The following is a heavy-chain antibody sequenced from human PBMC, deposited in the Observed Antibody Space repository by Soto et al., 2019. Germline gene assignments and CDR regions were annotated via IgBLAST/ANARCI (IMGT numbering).Heavy chain of an antibody. CDR1: GYTFTSQP. Sequence: QVHLVQSGAEVKRPGASVKVSCRASGYTFTSQPMHWVRQAPGQSLEWMGWIKVGSGNTKYKPKFQGKDTITRDTSASTVYMQLSSLRSEDTAVYYCGRGSSSWGAHWGQGTLVNVSS. J-gene: IGHJ4*02. D-gene: IGHD6-13*01. V-gene: IGHV1-3*01. CDR3: GRGSSSWGAH. CDR2: IKVGSGNT.